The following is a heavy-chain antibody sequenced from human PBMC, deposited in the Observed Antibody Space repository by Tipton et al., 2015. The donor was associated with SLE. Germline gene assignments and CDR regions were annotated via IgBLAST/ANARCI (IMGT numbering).Heavy chain of an antibody. CDR2: IYYSGST. CDR1: GGSFSGYY. CDR3: ARVGGLEWLFTYYYYGMDV. D-gene: IGHD3-3*01. Sequence: TLSLTCAVYGGSFSGYYWSWIRQPPGEGLEWIGYIYYSGSTNYNPSLKSRVTISVDTSKNQFSLKLSSVTAADTAVYYCARVGGLEWLFTYYYYGMDVWGQGTTVTVSS. J-gene: IGHJ6*02. V-gene: IGHV4-59*08.